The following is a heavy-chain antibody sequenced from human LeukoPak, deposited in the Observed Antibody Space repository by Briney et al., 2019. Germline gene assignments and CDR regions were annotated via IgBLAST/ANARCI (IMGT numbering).Heavy chain of an antibody. CDR1: GGFICSYY. CDR2: IYYSGST. V-gene: IGHV4-59*01. J-gene: IGHJ6*03. CDR3: ARYPASYYYYYMDV. D-gene: IGHD6-25*01. Sequence: SETLSLTCTVSGGFICSYYWSWIRQPPGKGLEWIGYIYYSGSTNYNPSLKSRVNISVDTSKNQFSLKLSSVTAADTAVYYCARYPASYYYYYMDVWGKGTTVTVSS.